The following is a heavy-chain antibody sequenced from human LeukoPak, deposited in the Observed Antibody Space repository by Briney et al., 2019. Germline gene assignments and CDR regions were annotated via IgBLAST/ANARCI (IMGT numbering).Heavy chain of an antibody. Sequence: GGSLRLSCAASGFTFSSYAMHWVRQAPGKGLEWVGRIKSKTDGGTTDYAAPVKGRFTISRDDSKNTLYLQMNSLKTEDTAVYFCVSGYWDFWGQGTLVTVSS. J-gene: IGHJ4*02. V-gene: IGHV3-15*01. CDR2: IKSKTDGGTT. D-gene: IGHD3-22*01. CDR3: VSGYWDF. CDR1: GFTFSSYA.